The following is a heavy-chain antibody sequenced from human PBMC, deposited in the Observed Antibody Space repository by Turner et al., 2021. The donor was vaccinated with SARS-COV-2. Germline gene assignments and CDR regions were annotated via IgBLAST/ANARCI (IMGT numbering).Heavy chain of an antibody. V-gene: IGHV4-39*01. CDR1: GGSISSSSYY. D-gene: IGHD3-3*01. CDR2: IFDSGST. J-gene: IGHJ6*02. Sequence: QLQLQESGPGLVKPSETLSLTCTVSGGSISSSSYYWGWIRQPPGKGLEWIGTIFDSGSTYYNSSLKSRVTISVDTSKNQFSLRLSSVTAADTAVYYCARLGDAYDFWSGYYLTYGMDVWGQGTTVTVSS. CDR3: ARLGDAYDFWSGYYLTYGMDV.